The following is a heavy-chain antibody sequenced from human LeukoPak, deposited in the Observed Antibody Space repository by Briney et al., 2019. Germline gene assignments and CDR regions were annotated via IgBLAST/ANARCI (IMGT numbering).Heavy chain of an antibody. Sequence: GGSLRLSCAASGFTFSSYAMHWVRQAPGKGLEWVAVISYDGSNKYYADSVKGRFTISRDISKNTLYLQMNSLRAEDTAVYYCARDRRDPITDYYYRGLDVWGPGTTVTVSS. J-gene: IGHJ6*02. CDR3: ARDRRDPITDYYYRGLDV. CDR1: GFTFSSYA. V-gene: IGHV3-30*14. D-gene: IGHD3-10*01. CDR2: ISYDGSNK.